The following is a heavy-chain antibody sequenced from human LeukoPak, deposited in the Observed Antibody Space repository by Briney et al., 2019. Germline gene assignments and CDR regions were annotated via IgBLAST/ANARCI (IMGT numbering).Heavy chain of an antibody. D-gene: IGHD2-15*01. V-gene: IGHV4-38-2*01. CDR3: ARQYCSGGSCYLVDY. J-gene: IGHJ4*02. Sequence: SETLSLTCAVSGYSISSGYYWGWIRQPPGKGLEWIGSIYHSGSTYYNPSLKSRVTISVDTSKNQFSLMLSSVTAADTAVYYCARQYCSGGSCYLVDYWGQGTLVTVSS. CDR1: GYSISSGYY. CDR2: IYHSGST.